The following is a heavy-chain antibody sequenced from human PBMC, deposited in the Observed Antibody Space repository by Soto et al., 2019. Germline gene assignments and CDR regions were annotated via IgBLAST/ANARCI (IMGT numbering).Heavy chain of an antibody. V-gene: IGHV1-69*02. J-gene: IGHJ4*02. D-gene: IGHD3-10*01. CDR2: IIPMLGMS. CDR1: GDTFDSYT. Sequence: QVHLVQSGAEVKKPGSSVKVSCKASGDTFDSYTINWVRQAPGQRLEWMGRIIPMLGMSNYALKFQGRVTRTADKSTTTVYMHLIRLRSDDTAVYYWARSYGSGSRAFYYWGQGTLVTVSS. CDR3: ARSYGSGSRAFYY.